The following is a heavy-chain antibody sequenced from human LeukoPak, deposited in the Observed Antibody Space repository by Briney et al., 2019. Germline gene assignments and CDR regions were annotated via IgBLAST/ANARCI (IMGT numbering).Heavy chain of an antibody. J-gene: IGHJ4*02. CDR3: AKVVSIAAAGTRYFDY. Sequence: GGSLRLSCAASGFTFSDYYMSWIRQAPGKGLEWVSAISGSGGSTHYADSVKGRFTISRDNSKNTLYLQMNSLRAEDTAVYYCAKVVSIAAAGTRYFDYWGQGTLVTVSS. V-gene: IGHV3-23*01. CDR2: ISGSGGST. CDR1: GFTFSDYY. D-gene: IGHD6-13*01.